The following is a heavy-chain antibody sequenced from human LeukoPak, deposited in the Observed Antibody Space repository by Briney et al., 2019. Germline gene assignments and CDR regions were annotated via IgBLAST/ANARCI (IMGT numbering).Heavy chain of an antibody. CDR2: IYTSGST. Sequence: SETLSLTCTVSGGSISSYYWSWIRQPAGKGLEWIGRIYTSGSTNYNPSLKSRVTMSVDTSKNQLSLKLSSVTAADTAVYYCARDSGVRGRDYYYYMDVWGKGTTVTVSS. CDR1: GGSISSYY. V-gene: IGHV4-4*07. J-gene: IGHJ6*03. D-gene: IGHD3-10*01. CDR3: ARDSGVRGRDYYYYMDV.